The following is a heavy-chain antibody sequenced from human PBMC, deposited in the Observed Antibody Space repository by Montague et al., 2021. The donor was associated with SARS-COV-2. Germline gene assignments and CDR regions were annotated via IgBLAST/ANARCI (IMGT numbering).Heavy chain of an antibody. CDR2: VYTTGDT. V-gene: IGHV4-61*02. Sequence: TLSLTCTVSGGSVNSGDYFWTWIRQPAGKRLEWIGRVYTTGDTNYNPSLKSRVTISVDTSKNQFSLKLTSVTAADTARYYCASQRGGLRFSSSSWGWLQESGDQQYYYSAMDVWGQGTPVTVSS. D-gene: IGHD6-6*01. CDR3: ASQRGGLRFSSSSWGWLQESGDQQYYYSAMDV. CDR1: GGSVNSGDYF. J-gene: IGHJ6*02.